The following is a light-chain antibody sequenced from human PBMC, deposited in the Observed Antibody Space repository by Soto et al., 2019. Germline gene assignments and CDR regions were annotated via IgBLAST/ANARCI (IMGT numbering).Light chain of an antibody. CDR2: EGS. V-gene: IGLV2-23*01. CDR3: CSYGSSRTFV. CDR1: TSDVGNSNL. Sequence: QSVLTQPASVSGSPGQSITISCFGTTSDVGNSNLVSWYQHHPGKAPKVMIYEGSKRPSGISHRFSGSKSGNTASLTISGLQAEDEADYYCCSYGSSRTFVFGTGTKLTVL. J-gene: IGLJ1*01.